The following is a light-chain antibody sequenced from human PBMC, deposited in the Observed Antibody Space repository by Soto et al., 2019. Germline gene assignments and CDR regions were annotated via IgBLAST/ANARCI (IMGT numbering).Light chain of an antibody. CDR1: SSDVGSNNL. Sequence: QSALTQPASVSGSPGQSITISCTGTSSDVGSNNLVSWYQQHPGKAPKLMIYEGSKRPSGVSNRYSGSKSGNTASQTISGLQAEDESDYYCCSYAGSVVFGGGTKLTVL. CDR2: EGS. V-gene: IGLV2-23*01. J-gene: IGLJ2*01. CDR3: CSYAGSVV.